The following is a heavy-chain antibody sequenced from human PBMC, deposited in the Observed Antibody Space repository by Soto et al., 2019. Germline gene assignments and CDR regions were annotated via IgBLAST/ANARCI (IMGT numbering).Heavy chain of an antibody. J-gene: IGHJ4*02. Sequence: GGSLRLSCVAYGFTFSSYSMNWVRQAPGKGLEWISYIGSDSTTIYYADSVKGRFTISRDNAKNSLYLQMNSLRAEDTAVYYCVRRSGSAYWGQGTLVTVSS. V-gene: IGHV3-48*04. CDR3: VRRSGSAY. CDR2: IGSDSTTI. CDR1: GFTFSSYS. D-gene: IGHD6-19*01.